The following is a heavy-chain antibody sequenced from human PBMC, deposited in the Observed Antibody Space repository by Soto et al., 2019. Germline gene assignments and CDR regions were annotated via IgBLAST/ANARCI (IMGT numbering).Heavy chain of an antibody. J-gene: IGHJ4*02. CDR3: ARGRYCSGGSCYRYYFDY. CDR1: GGSFSGYY. Sequence: QVQLQQWGAGLLKPSETLSLTCAVYGGSFSGYYWSWIRQPPGKGLEWIGEINHSGSTNYNPSLKSRVTISVDTSKNQFSLKLSSVTAADTAVYYCARGRYCSGGSCYRYYFDYWGQGTLVTVSS. V-gene: IGHV4-34*01. CDR2: INHSGST. D-gene: IGHD2-15*01.